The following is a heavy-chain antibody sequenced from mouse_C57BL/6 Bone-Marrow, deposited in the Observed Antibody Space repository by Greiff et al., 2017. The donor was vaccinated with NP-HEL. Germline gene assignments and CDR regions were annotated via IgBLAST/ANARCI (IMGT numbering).Heavy chain of an antibody. CDR3: ARTLFAY. CDR2: IDPSDSYT. CDR1: GYTFTSYC. J-gene: IGHJ3*01. Sequence: QVQLQQPGAELVRPGTSVKLSCKASGYTFTSYCMHWVKQRPGQGLEWIGVIDPSDSYTNYNQKFKGKATLTVDTSSSTAYMQLSSLTSEDSAVYYCARTLFAYWGQGTLVTVSA. V-gene: IGHV1-59*01.